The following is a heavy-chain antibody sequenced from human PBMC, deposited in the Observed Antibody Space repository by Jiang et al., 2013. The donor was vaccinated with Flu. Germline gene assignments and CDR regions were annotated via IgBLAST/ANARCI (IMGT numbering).Heavy chain of an antibody. CDR2: IDPSDSDT. D-gene: IGHD3/OR15-3a*01. J-gene: IGHJ6*03. CDR1: GLHLYHLL. CDR3: ATVYYGLHYYYYMDV. Sequence: GAEVKKPGESLRISCEASGLHLYHLLDHLGAPDARERPGVDGRIDPSDSDTNYSPSFQGHVTISVDKSINTAYLHWSSLRASDTAIYYCATVYYGLHYYYYMDVWGKGTTVTVSS. V-gene: IGHV5-10-1*01.